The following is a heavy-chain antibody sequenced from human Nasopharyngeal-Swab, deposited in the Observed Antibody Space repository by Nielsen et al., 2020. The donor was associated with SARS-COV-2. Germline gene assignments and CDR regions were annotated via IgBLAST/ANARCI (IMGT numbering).Heavy chain of an antibody. Sequence: SETLSLTCTVSGGSISSGGYYWGWIRQPPGKGLEWIGSIYYSGSTYYNPSLKSRVTISVDTSKNQFSLKLSSVTAADTAVYYCARLETVDTAMVTGGYFDYWGQGTLVTVSS. D-gene: IGHD5-18*01. CDR2: IYYSGST. V-gene: IGHV4-39*01. CDR1: GGSISSGGYY. CDR3: ARLETVDTAMVTGGYFDY. J-gene: IGHJ4*02.